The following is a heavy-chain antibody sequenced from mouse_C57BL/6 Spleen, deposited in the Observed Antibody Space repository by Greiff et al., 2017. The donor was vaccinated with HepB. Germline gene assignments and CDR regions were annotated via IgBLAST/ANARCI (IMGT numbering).Heavy chain of an antibody. D-gene: IGHD1-1*01. J-gene: IGHJ4*01. CDR2: IDPSDSYT. CDR1: GYTFTSYW. V-gene: IGHV1-69*01. Sequence: VQLQQPGAELVMPGASVKLSCKASGYTFTSYWMHWVKQRPGQGLEWIGEIDPSDSYTNYNQKFKGKSTLTVAKSSSTAYMQLSSLTSEDSAVYYCARCYGSSLYAMDYWGQGTSVTVSS. CDR3: ARCYGSSLYAMDY.